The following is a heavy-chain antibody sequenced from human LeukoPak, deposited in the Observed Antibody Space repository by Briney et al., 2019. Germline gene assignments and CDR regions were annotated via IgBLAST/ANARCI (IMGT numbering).Heavy chain of an antibody. CDR1: GYTFTGYY. D-gene: IGHD2-2*01. V-gene: IGHV1-2*02. CDR2: INPNSGGT. CDR3: ARGGVVVPAAIGYYYYGMDV. Sequence: GASVKVSCKASGYTFTGYYMHWVRQAPGQGLEWMGWINPNSGGTNCAQKFQGRVTMTRDTSISTAYMELSRLRSDDTAVYYCARGGVVVPAAIGYYYYGMDVWGQGTTVTVSS. J-gene: IGHJ6*02.